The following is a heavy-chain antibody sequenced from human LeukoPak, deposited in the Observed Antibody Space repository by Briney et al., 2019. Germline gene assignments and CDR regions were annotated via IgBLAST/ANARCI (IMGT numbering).Heavy chain of an antibody. CDR1: GFTFNNAW. CDR3: ARDTLYYYDSSGYYYDY. V-gene: IGHV3-15*01. CDR2: IKSKTDGGTT. J-gene: IGHJ4*02. D-gene: IGHD3-22*01. Sequence: GGSLRLSCAASGFTFNNAWMSWVRQAPGKGLEWVGRIKSKTDGGTTDYAAPVKGRFTISRDNAKNSLYLQMNSLRAEDTAVYYCARDTLYYYDSSGYYYDYWGQGTLVTVSS.